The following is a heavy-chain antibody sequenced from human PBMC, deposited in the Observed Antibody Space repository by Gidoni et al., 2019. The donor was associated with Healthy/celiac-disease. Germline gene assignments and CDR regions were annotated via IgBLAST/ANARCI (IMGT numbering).Heavy chain of an antibody. CDR2: IYYSGST. J-gene: IGHJ5*02. CDR1: GGSISSGGYY. V-gene: IGHV4-31*03. Sequence: QVQLQESGPGLVKPSQTLSLTCTVSGGSISSGGYYWSWIRQHPGKGLEWIGYIYYSGSTYYNPSLKSRVTISVDTSKNQFSLKLSSVTAADTAVYYCARIGYCTNGVCYGYGGWFDPWGQGTLVTVSS. CDR3: ARIGYCTNGVCYGYGGWFDP. D-gene: IGHD2-8*01.